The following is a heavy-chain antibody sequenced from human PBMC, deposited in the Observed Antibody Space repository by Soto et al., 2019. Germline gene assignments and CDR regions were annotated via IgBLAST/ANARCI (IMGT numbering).Heavy chain of an antibody. D-gene: IGHD2-2*01. Sequence: GASVKVSCKASGYTFTSYGISWVRQAPGQGLEWMGWISAYNGNTNYAQKLQGRVTMTTDTSTSTAYMELRSLRSDDTAVYHCARVFPPCSSTSCYAFDYWGQGTLVTVSS. J-gene: IGHJ4*02. V-gene: IGHV1-18*01. CDR3: ARVFPPCSSTSCYAFDY. CDR2: ISAYNGNT. CDR1: GYTFTSYG.